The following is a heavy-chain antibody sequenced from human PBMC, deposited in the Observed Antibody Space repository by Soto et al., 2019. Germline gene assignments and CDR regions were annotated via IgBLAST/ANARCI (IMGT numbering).Heavy chain of an antibody. J-gene: IGHJ4*02. V-gene: IGHV3-23*01. D-gene: IGHD3-22*01. CDR3: AKVTYDSSGYYDY. Sequence: GGSLRLSCAALGFTFSSYAMSWVRQAPGKGLEWVSAISGSGGSTYYADSVKGRFTISRDNSKNTLYLQMNSLRAEDTAVYYCAKVTYDSSGYYDYWGQGTLVTVSS. CDR2: ISGSGGST. CDR1: GFTFSSYA.